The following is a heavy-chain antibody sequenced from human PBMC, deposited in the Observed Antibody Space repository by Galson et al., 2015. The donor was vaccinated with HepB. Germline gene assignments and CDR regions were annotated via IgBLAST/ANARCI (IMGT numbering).Heavy chain of an antibody. D-gene: IGHD3-10*01. CDR3: ARLFTDPTYYYGSGSYYKAAGDNDY. J-gene: IGHJ4*02. CDR1: GGTFSSYA. V-gene: IGHV1-69*13. CDR2: IIPIFGTA. Sequence: SVKVSCKASGGTFSSYAISWVRQAPGQGLEWMGGIIPIFGTANYAQKFQGRVTITADESTSTAYMELSSLRSEDTAVYYCARLFTDPTYYYGSGSYYKAAGDNDYWGQGTLVTVSS.